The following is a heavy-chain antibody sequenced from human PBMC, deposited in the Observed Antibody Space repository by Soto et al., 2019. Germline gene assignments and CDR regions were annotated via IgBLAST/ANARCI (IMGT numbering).Heavy chain of an antibody. D-gene: IGHD3-10*01. V-gene: IGHV4-59*01. J-gene: IGHJ4*02. CDR2: IYYSGST. Sequence: SETLSLTCTVSGGSISSYYWSWIRQPPGKGLEWIGNIYYSGSTNYNPSLKSRVTISVDTSKNQFSLKLSSVTAADTAVYYCASQTANFYGSGSYYLPFEYWGQGTLVTVS. CDR3: ASQTANFYGSGSYYLPFEY. CDR1: GGSISSYY.